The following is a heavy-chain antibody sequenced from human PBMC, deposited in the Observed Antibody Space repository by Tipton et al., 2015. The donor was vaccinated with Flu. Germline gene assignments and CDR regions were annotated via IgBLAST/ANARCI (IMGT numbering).Heavy chain of an antibody. CDR1: GFTFDDYA. CDR3: AKDAVAVAGLSPFDY. CDR2: ISWNSGSI. Sequence: SLRLSCAASGFTFDDYAMHWVRQAPGKGLEWVSGISWNSGSIGYADSVKGRFTISRDNAKNSLYLQMNSLRAEDTALYYCAKDAVAVAGLSPFDYWGQGTLVTVSS. V-gene: IGHV3-9*01. D-gene: IGHD6-19*01. J-gene: IGHJ4*02.